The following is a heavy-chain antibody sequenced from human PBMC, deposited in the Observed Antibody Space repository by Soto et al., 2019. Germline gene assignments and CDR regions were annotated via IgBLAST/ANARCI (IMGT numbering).Heavy chain of an antibody. Sequence: GSVKVACKAAGYTFTSYGISWVRQAPGQGLEWMGWISAYNGNTNYAQKLQGRVTMTTDTSTSTAYMELRSLRSDDTAVYYCARDLRAAVAGVYFDYWGQGTLVTYPQ. CDR1: GYTFTSYG. CDR2: ISAYNGNT. D-gene: IGHD6-19*01. J-gene: IGHJ4*02. V-gene: IGHV1-18*01. CDR3: ARDLRAAVAGVYFDY.